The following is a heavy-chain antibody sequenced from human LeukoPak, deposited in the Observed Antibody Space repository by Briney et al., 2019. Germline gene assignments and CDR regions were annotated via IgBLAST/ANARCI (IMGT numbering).Heavy chain of an antibody. V-gene: IGHV4-39*07. J-gene: IGHJ6*03. CDR1: CGSISSSSYY. CDR3: ARKPTVVRDYYYMDV. D-gene: IGHD4-23*01. CDR2: IYYSGST. Sequence: SETLSLNCTVSCGSISSSSYYWGWIRQPPGKGLEWIGSIYYSGSTYYNPSLKSRVTISVDTSKNQFSLKLSSVTAADTAVYYCARKPTVVRDYYYMDVWGKGTTVTVSS.